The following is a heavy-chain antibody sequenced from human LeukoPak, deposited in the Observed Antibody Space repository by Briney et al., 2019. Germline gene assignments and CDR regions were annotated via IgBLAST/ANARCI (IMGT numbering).Heavy chain of an antibody. J-gene: IGHJ6*03. Sequence: GGSLRLSCAASGFTFSSYAMSWVRQAPGKGLEWVSAISGSGGSTYYADSVKGRFTISRDNSKNTLYLQMNSLRAEDTAVYYCAKDGEIAARGYYYYYYMDVWGKGTTVTVSS. V-gene: IGHV3-23*01. CDR1: GFTFSSYA. D-gene: IGHD6-6*01. CDR3: AKDGEIAARGYYYYYYMDV. CDR2: ISGSGGST.